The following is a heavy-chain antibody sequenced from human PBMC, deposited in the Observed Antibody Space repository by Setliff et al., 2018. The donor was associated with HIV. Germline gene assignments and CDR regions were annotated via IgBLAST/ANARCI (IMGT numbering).Heavy chain of an antibody. CDR1: GGSFSYDY. Sequence: SETLSLTCGVYGGSFSYDYWSWIRQPPGEELEWIGYILYNEGNNFNPSLKSRVSISVDTSKNQFSLKLSSVTAADTAVYYCARQSDSSGYFPSWYFDYWAQGTLVTVSS. CDR2: ILYNEGN. CDR3: ARQSDSSGYFPSWYFDY. D-gene: IGHD3-22*01. V-gene: IGHV4-59*08. J-gene: IGHJ4*02.